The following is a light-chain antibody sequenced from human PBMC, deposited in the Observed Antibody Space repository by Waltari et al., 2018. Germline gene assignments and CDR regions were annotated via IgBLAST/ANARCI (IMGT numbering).Light chain of an antibody. CDR2: RAS. CDR1: HDISNF. J-gene: IGKJ3*01. V-gene: IGKV1-27*01. CDR3: QKYDSAPLT. Sequence: DIEMTQSPSSLSASVGDRVTITCRASHDISNFLAWYQQKPGKLPKFLIYRASTLQSGVPSRFSGSGSGTDFTLAISSLQSEDVATYYCQKYDSAPLTFGPGTKVEIK.